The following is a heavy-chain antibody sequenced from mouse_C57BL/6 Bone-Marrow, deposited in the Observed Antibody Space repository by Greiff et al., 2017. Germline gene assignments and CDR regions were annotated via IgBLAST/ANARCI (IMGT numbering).Heavy chain of an antibody. J-gene: IGHJ3*01. CDR3: AREGFYYGSSYVEFAY. CDR2: INPGSGGT. Sequence: VQLQQSGAELVRPGTSVKVSCKASGYAFTNYLIEWVKQRPGQGLEWIGVINPGSGGTNYNEKFKGKGTLTADKSSSPAYMQLSSLTSEDSAVYFFAREGFYYGSSYVEFAYWGQGTLVTVSA. CDR1: GYAFTNYL. V-gene: IGHV1-54*01. D-gene: IGHD1-1*01.